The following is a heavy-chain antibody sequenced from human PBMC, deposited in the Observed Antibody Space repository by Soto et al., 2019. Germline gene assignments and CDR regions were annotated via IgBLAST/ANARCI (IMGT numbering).Heavy chain of an antibody. Sequence: ASVKVSCKASGYTFTSYGISWVRQAPGQGLEWMGWISAYNGNTNYAQKLQGRVTITADASTSTAYMELSSLRSEDTAVYYCARVLAITPYDSSGYFPLDYWGQGTLVTVSS. CDR1: GYTFTSYG. D-gene: IGHD3-22*01. CDR2: ISAYNGNT. V-gene: IGHV1-18*01. J-gene: IGHJ4*02. CDR3: ARVLAITPYDSSGYFPLDY.